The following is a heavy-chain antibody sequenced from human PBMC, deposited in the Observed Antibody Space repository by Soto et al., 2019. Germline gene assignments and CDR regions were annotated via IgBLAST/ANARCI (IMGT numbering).Heavy chain of an antibody. CDR3: ANITGEHYYDYYMDV. V-gene: IGHV3-23*01. D-gene: IGHD3-10*01. Sequence: EVQLLESGGGLVQPGGSLRLSCAASGFTFSSYAMSWVRQAPGKGLEWVSGISGSGGSTYYADSVKGRFTISRDKSTNTLYLQMNSLRAEDTAVYYCANITGEHYYDYYMDVWGKGTTVTVSS. CDR1: GFTFSSYA. CDR2: ISGSGGST. J-gene: IGHJ6*03.